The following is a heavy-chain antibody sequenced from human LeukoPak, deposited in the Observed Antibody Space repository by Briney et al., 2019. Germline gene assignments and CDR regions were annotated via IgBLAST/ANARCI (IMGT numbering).Heavy chain of an antibody. CDR2: IRSKANSYAT. Sequence: HPGGSLRLSCAASGFTLSGSAMHWVRQASGKGLEWVGRIRSKANSYATAYAASVKGRFTISRDDSKNTAYLQMDSLKTEDTAVYYCTTRNPDAFDIWGQGTMVTVSS. CDR1: GFTLSGSA. J-gene: IGHJ3*02. CDR3: TTRNPDAFDI. V-gene: IGHV3-73*01.